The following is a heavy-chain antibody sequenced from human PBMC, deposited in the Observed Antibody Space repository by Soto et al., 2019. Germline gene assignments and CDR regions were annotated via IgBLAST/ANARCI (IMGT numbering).Heavy chain of an antibody. CDR3: ARDFDTSGAFDY. CDR1: GYTFTSDY. V-gene: IGHV1-46*01. Sequence: QVQLVQSGAEVKNPGASVKVSCKASGYTFTSDYMHWVRQAPGQGLEWMGIINPSGGNTRYAQKFQVRVTMTRDTSTSTVYMELSSLRSEDTAVYYGARDFDTSGAFDYWGQGSLVIVSS. CDR2: INPSGGNT. J-gene: IGHJ4*02. D-gene: IGHD6-19*01.